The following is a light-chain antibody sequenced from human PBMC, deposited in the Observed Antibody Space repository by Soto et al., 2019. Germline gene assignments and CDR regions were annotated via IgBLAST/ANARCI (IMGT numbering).Light chain of an antibody. V-gene: IGKV3-20*01. CDR3: QQYDTSPPMYT. CDR1: QSVDSTY. Sequence: ETVMTQSPGTLSLSPGERATLSCRASQSVDSTYLAWYQQKPDQSPRLLIYATSTRAAGIPDRFSGSGSGTDFTLTISRLEPDDVAVYYCQQYDTSPPMYTFGQGTKVDIK. CDR2: ATS. J-gene: IGKJ2*01.